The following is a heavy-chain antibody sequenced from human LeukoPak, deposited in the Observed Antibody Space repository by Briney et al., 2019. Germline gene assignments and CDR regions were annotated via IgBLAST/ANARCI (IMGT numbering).Heavy chain of an antibody. CDR1: GGTFSSYA. V-gene: IGHV1-2*06. J-gene: IGHJ6*03. CDR3: ARWGDCSSTSCVTPYYYYYMDV. CDR2: INPNSGGT. Sequence: ASVKVSCKASGGTFSSYAISWVRQAPGQGLEWMGRINPNSGGTNYAQKFQGRVTMTRDTSISTAYMELSRLRSDDTAVYYCARWGDCSSTSCVTPYYYYYMDVWGKGTTVTVSS. D-gene: IGHD2-2*01.